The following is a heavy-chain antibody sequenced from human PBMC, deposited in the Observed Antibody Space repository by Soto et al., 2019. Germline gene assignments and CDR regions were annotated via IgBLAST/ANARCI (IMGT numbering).Heavy chain of an antibody. CDR1: GYTFTSYG. D-gene: IGHD3-22*01. CDR3: APYYYDSSGYYYGYG. J-gene: IGHJ4*02. CDR2: IIPIFGTA. Sequence: SVKVSCKAAGYTFTSYGISWVRQAPGQGLEWMGGIIPIFGTANYAQKFQGRVTITADESTSTAYMELSSLRSEDTAVYYCAPYYYDSSGYYYGYGWGRGTLVTVS. V-gene: IGHV1-69*13.